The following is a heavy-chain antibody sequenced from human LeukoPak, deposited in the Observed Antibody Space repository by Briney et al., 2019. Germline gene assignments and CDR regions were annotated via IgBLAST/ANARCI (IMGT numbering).Heavy chain of an antibody. D-gene: IGHD3-22*01. CDR1: GGTFSSYA. CDR3: ARSSGYYYLNWFDP. J-gene: IGHJ5*02. Sequence: GSSVKVSCKASGGTFSSYAVSWVRQAPGQGREWMGGIIPIFGTANYAKKFQGRVTITTDESTSTAYMELSSLRSEDTAVYYCARSSGYYYLNWFDPWGQGTLVTVSS. CDR2: IIPIFGTA. V-gene: IGHV1-69*05.